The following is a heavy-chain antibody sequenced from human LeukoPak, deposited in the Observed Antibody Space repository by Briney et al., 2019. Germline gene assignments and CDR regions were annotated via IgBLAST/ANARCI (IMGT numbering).Heavy chain of an antibody. Sequence: PSETLSLTCTVSGGSISTYYWSWIRQPPGKGLEWIGYIHYSESTNYNPSLKSRVTISVDTSKNQFSLNLSSVTAADTAVYYCARHFGPLLPYYFDYWGQGTLVTVSS. J-gene: IGHJ4*02. V-gene: IGHV4-59*08. CDR3: ARHFGPLLPYYFDY. CDR1: GGSISTYY. CDR2: IHYSEST. D-gene: IGHD2-15*01.